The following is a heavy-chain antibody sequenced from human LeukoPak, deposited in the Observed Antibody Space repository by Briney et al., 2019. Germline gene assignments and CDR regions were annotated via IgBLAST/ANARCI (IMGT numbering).Heavy chain of an antibody. J-gene: IGHJ4*02. CDR1: GYTFDSYG. D-gene: IGHD3-16*01. Sequence: ASVKVSCKASGYTFDSYGIAWVRQAPGQGLEWMGWISAYNGNTNYAQKVQGRVTMTKDTSTSTAYMDLRRLRSDDTAVYYCARVLTRLAWGEFDYWGQGTLVAVSS. CDR3: ARVLTRLAWGEFDY. CDR2: ISAYNGNT. V-gene: IGHV1-18*01.